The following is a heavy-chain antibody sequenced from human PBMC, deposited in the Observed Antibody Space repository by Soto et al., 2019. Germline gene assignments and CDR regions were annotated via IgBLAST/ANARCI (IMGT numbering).Heavy chain of an antibody. Sequence: EVQLVESGGGLVQPGRSLRLSCAASGFTFDNCGMHWVRQAPGKGLEWVAGISWDSSTIGYADSVKGRFIISRDDAKNSLYLQMDSLRGEYTALYYCVQGRYPTMATPLDHWGQGTQVIASS. V-gene: IGHV3-9*01. D-gene: IGHD2-15*01. CDR1: GFTFDNCG. CDR3: VQGRYPTMATPLDH. CDR2: ISWDSSTI. J-gene: IGHJ4*02.